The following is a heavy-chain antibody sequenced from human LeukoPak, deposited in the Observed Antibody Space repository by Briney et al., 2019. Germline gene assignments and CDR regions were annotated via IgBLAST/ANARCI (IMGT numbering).Heavy chain of an antibody. V-gene: IGHV3-48*04. Sequence: GGSLRLSCAASGFTFSSYSMNWVRQAPGKGLEWVSYISSSGSTIYYADSVKGRFTSPRDNANNLLYLQMNSLRAEDTAVYYCAREGTRRGNDAFDIWGQGTMVAVSS. CDR3: AREGTRRGNDAFDI. CDR1: GFTFSSYS. D-gene: IGHD3-10*01. J-gene: IGHJ3*02. CDR2: ISSSGSTI.